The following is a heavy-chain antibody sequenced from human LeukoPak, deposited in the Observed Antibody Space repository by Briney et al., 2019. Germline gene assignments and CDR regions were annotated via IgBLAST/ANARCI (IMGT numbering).Heavy chain of an antibody. Sequence: SVKVSCKASGGTFSSYAISWVRQAPGQGLEWMGGIIPIFGTANYAQKFQGRVTITADKSTSTAYMELSSLRSEDTAVYYCARAITEYNWFDPWGQGTLVTVSS. J-gene: IGHJ5*02. CDR1: GGTFSSYA. V-gene: IGHV1-69*06. D-gene: IGHD1-14*01. CDR2: IIPIFGTA. CDR3: ARAITEYNWFDP.